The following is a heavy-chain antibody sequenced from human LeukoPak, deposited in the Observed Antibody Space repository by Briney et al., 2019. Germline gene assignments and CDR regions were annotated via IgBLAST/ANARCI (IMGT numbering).Heavy chain of an antibody. CDR3: ARFPKETATYFFDY. V-gene: IGHV4-39*01. Sequence: SETLSLTCTVSGGSISSSSYYWGWIRQPPGKGLEWIGSIYYSGSTYYNPSLKSRVTISADTSKNQFSLKLSSVTAADTAVYYCARFPKETATYFFDYWGQGTLVTVSS. J-gene: IGHJ4*02. CDR2: IYYSGST. D-gene: IGHD5-24*01. CDR1: GGSISSSSYY.